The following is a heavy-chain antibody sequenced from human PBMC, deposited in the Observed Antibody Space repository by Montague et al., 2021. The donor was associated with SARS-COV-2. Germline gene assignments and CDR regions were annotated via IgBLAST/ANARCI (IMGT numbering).Heavy chain of an antibody. CDR2: LYYTGTA. V-gene: IGHV4-39*01. CDR1: GGSFSRSDYH. CDR3: ARTVDSRSAGIFQH. D-gene: IGHD5-12*01. J-gene: IGHJ1*01. Sequence: SETLSLICTVSGGSFSRSDYHWVWIRQSPGKGLEWIVSLYYTGTAYYNPSLKSRVDISVDTTRNQFSLRLSSVTAADTAVYYCARTVDSRSAGIFQHWGQGTLVTVSS.